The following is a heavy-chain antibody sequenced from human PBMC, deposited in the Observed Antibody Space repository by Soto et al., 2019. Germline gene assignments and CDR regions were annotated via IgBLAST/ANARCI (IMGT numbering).Heavy chain of an antibody. Sequence: EVQLLESGGGLVQPGGSLRLSCAASGFTFSSYAMSWVRQSPGKGLEWVSAISGSGGSTYYADSVKGRFTISRDNSKNTLYLQMSSLRAEDTAVYYCVKDKGSTVSPSDYYYNGMDVWGQGTTVTVSS. V-gene: IGHV3-23*01. CDR1: GFTFSSYA. J-gene: IGHJ6*02. CDR3: VKDKGSTVSPSDYYYNGMDV. D-gene: IGHD4-17*01. CDR2: ISGSGGST.